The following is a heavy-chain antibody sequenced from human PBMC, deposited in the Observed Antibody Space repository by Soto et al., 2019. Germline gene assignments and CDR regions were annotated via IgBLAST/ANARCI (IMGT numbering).Heavy chain of an antibody. CDR2: IIPIFGTA. V-gene: IGHV1-69*01. CDR3: ARGGFTYYYDSSGYYPYDY. J-gene: IGHJ4*02. CDR1: GGTFSSYA. D-gene: IGHD3-22*01. Sequence: QVQLVQSGAEVKKPGSSVKVSCKASGGTFSSYAISWVRQAPGQGLEWMGGIIPIFGTANYAQKFQGRVTITADESTSTAYMELSSLRSEVTAVYYCARGGFTYYYDSSGYYPYDYWGQGTLVTVSS.